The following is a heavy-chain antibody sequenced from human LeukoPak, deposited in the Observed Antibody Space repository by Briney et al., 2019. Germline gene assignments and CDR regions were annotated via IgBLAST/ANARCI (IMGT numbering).Heavy chain of an antibody. Sequence: PSETLSLTCTVSGGPISSGDYYWRWIRQPPGKGLEWIGYIYYSGSTYYNPSLKSRVTISVDTSKNQFSLKLSSVTAADTAVYYCARGLRGSSGYHYWGQGTLVTVSS. J-gene: IGHJ4*02. D-gene: IGHD6-13*01. CDR2: IYYSGST. CDR1: GGPISSGDYY. CDR3: ARGLRGSSGYHY. V-gene: IGHV4-30-4*08.